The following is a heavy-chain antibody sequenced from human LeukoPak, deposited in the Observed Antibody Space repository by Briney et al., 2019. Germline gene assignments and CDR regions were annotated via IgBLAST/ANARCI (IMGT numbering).Heavy chain of an antibody. Sequence: GGSLRLSCAASGFTFRSYAMSWVRQAPGEGLEWVSAISGSGGSTYYSDSVKGRFTISRDNSRNTLYIQMTSMRAEDTSVYYCATGGTTGTTSPLRAFDIWGQGTMVTVSS. J-gene: IGHJ3*02. CDR1: GFTFRSYA. CDR3: ATGGTTGTTSPLRAFDI. D-gene: IGHD1-1*01. CDR2: ISGSGGST. V-gene: IGHV3-23*01.